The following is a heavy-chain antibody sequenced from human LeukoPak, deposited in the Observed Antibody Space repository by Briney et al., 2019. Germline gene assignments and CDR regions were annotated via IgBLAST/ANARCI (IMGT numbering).Heavy chain of an antibody. CDR2: IYYSGST. J-gene: IGHJ6*03. CDR1: GGSISSYY. Sequence: LSETLSLTCTVSGGSISSYYWSWIRQPPGKGLEWIGYIYYSGSTNYNPSLKSRVTISVDTSKNQFSLKLSSVTAADTAVYYCARSYSSGWSHYYYYYYMDVWGKGTTVTVSS. D-gene: IGHD6-19*01. CDR3: ARSYSSGWSHYYYYYYMDV. V-gene: IGHV4-59*01.